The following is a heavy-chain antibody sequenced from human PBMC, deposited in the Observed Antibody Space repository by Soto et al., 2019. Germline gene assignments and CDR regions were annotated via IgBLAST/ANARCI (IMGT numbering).Heavy chain of an antibody. CDR2: VSHDGRNT. CDR1: GFTFSDYA. CDR3: AKGGRQWLVTSDFNY. V-gene: IGHV3-30*18. J-gene: IGHJ4*02. D-gene: IGHD6-19*01. Sequence: VQLVEPGGGVVQPGRSLRLSCAASGFTFSDYAMHWVRQAPGKGLEWVAVVSHDGRNTRYADSVKGRFTISRDSSKNTVSLEMTSLRAEDTAVYYCAKGGRQWLVTSDFNYWGQGALVTVSS.